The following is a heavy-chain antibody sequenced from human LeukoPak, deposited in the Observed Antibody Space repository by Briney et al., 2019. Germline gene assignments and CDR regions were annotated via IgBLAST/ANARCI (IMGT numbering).Heavy chain of an antibody. J-gene: IGHJ5*02. CDR2: IYYSGST. V-gene: IGHV4-31*03. CDR1: GGSISSGGYY. D-gene: IGHD5-18*01. CDR3: ARQTGGIEGIQLWP. Sequence: PSETLSLTCTVSGGSISSGGYYWSWIRQHPGKGLEWIGYIYYSGSTYYNPSLKSRVTISVDTSKNQFSLKLSSVTAADTAVYYCARQTGGIEGIQLWPWGQGTLVTVSS.